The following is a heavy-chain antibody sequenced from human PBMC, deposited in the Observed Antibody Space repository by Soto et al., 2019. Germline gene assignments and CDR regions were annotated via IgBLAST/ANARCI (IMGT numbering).Heavy chain of an antibody. D-gene: IGHD3-16*01. Sequence: GGSLRLSCAASGFAFSGSAMYWVRQASGKGPEWVGRIRSKGHNYATEYAASVKGRFTISRDDSKNTAYLQMNSLQTEDTAVYYCTRDLFSYDYSGILWFDPWGQGTLVTAPQ. J-gene: IGHJ5*02. CDR2: IRSKGHNYAT. V-gene: IGHV3-73*01. CDR3: TRDLFSYDYSGILWFDP. CDR1: GFAFSGSA.